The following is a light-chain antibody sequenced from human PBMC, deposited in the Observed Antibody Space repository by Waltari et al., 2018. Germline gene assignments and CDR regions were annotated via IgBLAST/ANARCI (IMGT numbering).Light chain of an antibody. J-gene: IGLJ1*01. CDR2: NTY. Sequence: QSVLTQPPSVSATPGQKVTISCSGSSSNIGNEYVFWYQHVPGTAPKLLIYNTYQRPSGIPDRFSGSKSGTSATLDITGLQTTDEAHYYCGTWDTSLTAHVFGTGTEVTVL. CDR1: SSNIGNEY. CDR3: GTWDTSLTAHV. V-gene: IGLV1-51*01.